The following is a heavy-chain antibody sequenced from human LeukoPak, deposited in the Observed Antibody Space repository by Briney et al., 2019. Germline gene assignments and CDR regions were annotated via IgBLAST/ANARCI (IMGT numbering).Heavy chain of an antibody. CDR1: GFTFSSYS. D-gene: IGHD2-2*01. J-gene: IGHJ6*03. V-gene: IGHV3-48*01. CDR2: ISSSSSTI. Sequence: GGSLRLSCAASGFTFSSYSMNWVRQAPGKGLEWVSYISSSSSTIYYADSVKGRFTISRDNAKNSLYLQMNSLRAEDTAVYYCARDIVDSRYCSSTSCHRARYYYYYMDVWGKGTTVTVSS. CDR3: ARDIVDSRYCSSTSCHRARYYYYYMDV.